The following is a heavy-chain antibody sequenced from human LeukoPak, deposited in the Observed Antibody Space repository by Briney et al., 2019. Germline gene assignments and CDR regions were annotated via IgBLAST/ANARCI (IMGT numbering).Heavy chain of an antibody. CDR1: GFTFSSYG. D-gene: IGHD3-22*01. V-gene: IGHV3-30*02. CDR2: IRYDGSNK. CDR3: AKDPSPMHYDSSGYYFN. J-gene: IGHJ4*02. Sequence: PGRSLRLSCAASGFTFSSYGMHWVRQAPGKGLEWVAFIRYDGSNKYYADSVKGRFTISRDNSKNTLYLQMNSLRAEDTAVYYCAKDPSPMHYDSSGYYFNWGQGTLVTVSS.